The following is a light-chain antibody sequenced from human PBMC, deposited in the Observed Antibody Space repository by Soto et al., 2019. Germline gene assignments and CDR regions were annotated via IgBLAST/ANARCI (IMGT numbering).Light chain of an antibody. J-gene: IGLJ1*01. CDR1: SSNIGSNT. CDR3: AAWDHSLNGPLGV. Sequence: QSVLTQPPSASGTPGQRVTISCSGSSSNIGSNTVNWYQQLPGTAPKLLIYSNNQRPSGVPDRFSGSKSGTSASLAISGLQSEDDADYYCAAWDHSLNGPLGVFGTGTKVNVL. V-gene: IGLV1-44*01. CDR2: SNN.